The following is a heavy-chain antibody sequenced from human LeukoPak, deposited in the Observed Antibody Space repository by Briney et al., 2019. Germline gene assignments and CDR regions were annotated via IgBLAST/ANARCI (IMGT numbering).Heavy chain of an antibody. CDR2: ISGSGGSA. V-gene: IGHV3-23*01. Sequence: GGSLRLSCAASGFTLSSYAMSWVRQAPGKGLEWVSAISGSGGSAYYADSVKGRFTISRDNSKNTLYLQMNSLRAEDTAVYYCAKFSPAARFSFDYWGQGTLVTVSS. J-gene: IGHJ4*02. CDR3: AKFSPAARFSFDY. D-gene: IGHD2-2*01. CDR1: GFTLSSYA.